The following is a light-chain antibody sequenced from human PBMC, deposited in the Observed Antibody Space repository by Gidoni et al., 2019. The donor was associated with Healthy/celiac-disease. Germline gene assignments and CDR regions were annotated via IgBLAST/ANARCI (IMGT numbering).Light chain of an antibody. CDR3: QQRSNWPPT. CDR1: QSVSSS. CDR2: DAS. Sequence: EIVLTQSPATLSLSPGERATLSCRASQSVSSSLAWYQQKPGQAPRLLIYDASNRATGIPARFSGSGSGTAFTLPISSLEPEDFAVYYCQQRSNWPPTFGQGTKVEIK. V-gene: IGKV3-11*01. J-gene: IGKJ1*01.